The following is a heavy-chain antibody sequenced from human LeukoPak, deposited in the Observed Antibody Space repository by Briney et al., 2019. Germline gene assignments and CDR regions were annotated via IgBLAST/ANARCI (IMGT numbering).Heavy chain of an antibody. D-gene: IGHD1-26*01. J-gene: IGHJ4*02. CDR1: GYSFTSYW. CDR3: AWAVGATSSFDY. V-gene: IGHV5-10-1*01. Sequence: GESLRISCKGSGYSFTSYWISWVRQMPGKGLEWMGRIDPSDSYTNYSPSFQGHVTISADKSISTAYLQWSSLKASDTAMYYCAWAVGATSSFDYWGQGTLVTVSS. CDR2: IDPSDSYT.